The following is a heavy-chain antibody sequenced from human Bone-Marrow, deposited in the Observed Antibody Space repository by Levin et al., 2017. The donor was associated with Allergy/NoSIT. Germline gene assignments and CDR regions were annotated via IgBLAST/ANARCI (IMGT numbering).Heavy chain of an antibody. CDR2: INAHNGNT. V-gene: IGHV1-18*01. CDR1: GYSFTNYA. CDR3: ARGGGTSYIDV. Sequence: ASVKVSCEPSGYSFTNYAISWVRQAPGQGLEWMGWINAHNGNTNFAQNLQGRVTMTTDTSTTTAYMVLTGLRSDDTAVYYCARGGGTSYIDVWGEGTTVTVSS. J-gene: IGHJ6*03. D-gene: IGHD1-7*01.